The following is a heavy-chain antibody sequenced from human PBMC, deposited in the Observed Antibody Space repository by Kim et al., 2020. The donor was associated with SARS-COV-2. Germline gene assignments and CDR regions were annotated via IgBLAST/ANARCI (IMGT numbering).Heavy chain of an antibody. D-gene: IGHD6-13*01. CDR2: ISYDGSNK. CDR3: ARDSGSSWGY. J-gene: IGHJ4*02. CDR1: GFTFSSYA. V-gene: IGHV3-30*04. Sequence: GGSLRLSCAASGFTFSSYAMHWVRQAPGKGLEWVAVISYDGSNKYYADSVKGRFTISRANSKNTLYLQMNSLRAEDMAVYYCARDSGSSWGYWGQGTLVTVSS.